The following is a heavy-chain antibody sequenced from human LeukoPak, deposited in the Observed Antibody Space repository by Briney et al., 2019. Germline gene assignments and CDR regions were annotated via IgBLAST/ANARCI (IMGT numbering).Heavy chain of an antibody. CDR2: ISWNSGSI. CDR1: GFTFDDYA. V-gene: IGHV3-9*01. D-gene: IGHD6-13*01. J-gene: IGHJ3*02. Sequence: GGSLRLSCAASGFTFDDYAMHWVRQAPGKGLEWVSGISWNSGSIGYADSVKGRFTISRDNAKNSLYLQMNSLRAEDTALYYCAKVGGVPGQQLVPARAFDIWGQGTMVTVSS. CDR3: AKVGGVPGQQLVPARAFDI.